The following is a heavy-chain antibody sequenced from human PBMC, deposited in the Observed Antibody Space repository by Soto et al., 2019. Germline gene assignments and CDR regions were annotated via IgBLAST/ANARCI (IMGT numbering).Heavy chain of an antibody. Sequence: GGSLRLSCAASGFTFSSFTMNWVRQAPGKGLEWVSTISSNGAYIYYTDALRGRFTISRDNAKNTLHLQMSSLRPEDTAVYYCTTDAGRDSHYRCCFDSWGQGTRVTVAS. D-gene: IGHD3-16*02. J-gene: IGHJ5*01. CDR1: GFTFSSFT. CDR3: TTDAGRDSHYRCCFDS. V-gene: IGHV3-21*01. CDR2: ISSNGAYI.